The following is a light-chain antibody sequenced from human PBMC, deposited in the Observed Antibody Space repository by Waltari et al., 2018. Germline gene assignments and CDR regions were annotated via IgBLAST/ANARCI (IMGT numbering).Light chain of an antibody. CDR1: HSIRNN. CDR3: QQFNTWWK. V-gene: IGKV3-15*01. Sequence: EIVLTQSPATLSVSPGERATLFCRASHSIRNNLAWYQQKPGQAPRLLIYGASTRATGIPARFSGSGSGTEFTLTISSLQSEDFAVYYCQQFNTWWKFGQGTKVEFK. J-gene: IGKJ1*01. CDR2: GAS.